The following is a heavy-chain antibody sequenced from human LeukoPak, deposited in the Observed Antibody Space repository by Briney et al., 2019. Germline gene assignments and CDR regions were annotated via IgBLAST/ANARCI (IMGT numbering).Heavy chain of an antibody. CDR3: AQISGWDSLQL. J-gene: IGHJ2*01. V-gene: IGHV1-2*02. CDR2: INPNSGGT. D-gene: IGHD6-19*01. Sequence: ASVNVSFKSSVHTFTVYYMHWVRQAPAQGLGCMGCINPNSGGTHHAQKFQSRVSMARDKYISTAYMELSRRRCDDTVLYCCAQISGWDSLQLWGRGPLDSV. CDR1: VHTFTVYY.